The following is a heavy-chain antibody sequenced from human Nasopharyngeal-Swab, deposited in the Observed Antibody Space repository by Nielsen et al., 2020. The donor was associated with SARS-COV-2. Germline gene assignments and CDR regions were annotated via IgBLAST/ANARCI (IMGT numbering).Heavy chain of an antibody. Sequence: GGSLRLSCAASGFTFSSYSMNWVRQAPGKGLEWVAVISYDGINKYDADSVKGRFTISRDNSKDTLYLQMNSLRPEDTAVYYCAKEGPGMFGVVGLDVWGQGTTVTVSS. V-gene: IGHV3-30*18. J-gene: IGHJ6*02. CDR1: GFTFSSYS. D-gene: IGHD3-3*01. CDR2: ISYDGINK. CDR3: AKEGPGMFGVVGLDV.